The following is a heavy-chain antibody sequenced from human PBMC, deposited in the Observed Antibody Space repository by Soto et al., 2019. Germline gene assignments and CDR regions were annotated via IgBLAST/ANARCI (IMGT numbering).Heavy chain of an antibody. J-gene: IGHJ4*02. CDR3: TRIAYNCGPGDY. V-gene: IGHV3-72*01. Sequence: GGSLRLSCEVSGFTFSDHYMDWVRQAPGKGLEWVGRSRNKAISFSTAYAPSVKGRFTISRDDSKSSLYLQMNSLKTDDTAVYYCTRIAYNCGPGDYWGQGTLVTVSS. D-gene: IGHD2-21*01. CDR2: SRNKAISFST. CDR1: GFTFSDHY.